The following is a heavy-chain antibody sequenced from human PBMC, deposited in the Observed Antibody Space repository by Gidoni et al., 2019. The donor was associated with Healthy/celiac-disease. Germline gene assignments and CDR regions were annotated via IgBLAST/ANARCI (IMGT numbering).Heavy chain of an antibody. J-gene: IGHJ4*02. Sequence: QVQLQQWGAGLLKPSETLSPICAVDGGSFSGYYWSWIRQPPGKGLQWIGEINHSGSTNYNPSLKSRVTISVDTSKNQFSLKLSSVTAADTAVYYCARTPTYYYGSGSRPLDYWGQGTLVTVSS. V-gene: IGHV4-34*01. CDR3: ARTPTYYYGSGSRPLDY. CDR2: INHSGST. D-gene: IGHD3-10*01. CDR1: GGSFSGYY.